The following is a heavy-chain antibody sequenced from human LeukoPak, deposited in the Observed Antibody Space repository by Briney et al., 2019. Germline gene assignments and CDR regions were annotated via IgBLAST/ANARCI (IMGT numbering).Heavy chain of an antibody. J-gene: IGHJ6*03. D-gene: IGHD4-17*01. CDR1: GGTFSSYA. CDR2: IIPIFGTA. Sequence: SVKVSCKASGGTFSSYAISWVRQAPGQGLEWMGGIIPIFGTANYAQKFQGRVTITTDESTSTAYMELSSLRSEDTAVYYCAGRETTTYYYYYVDVWGKGTTVTVSS. CDR3: AGRETTTYYYYYVDV. V-gene: IGHV1-69*05.